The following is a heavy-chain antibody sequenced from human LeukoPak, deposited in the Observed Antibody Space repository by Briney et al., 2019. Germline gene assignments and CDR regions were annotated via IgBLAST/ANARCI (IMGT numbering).Heavy chain of an antibody. CDR3: AIVWIAAARPDDYYYSYMDV. CDR2: ISGYNGNT. J-gene: IGHJ6*03. V-gene: IGHV1-18*01. D-gene: IGHD6-6*01. CDR1: GYTFSSYG. Sequence: GASVKVSCKASGYTFSSYGISWVRQAPGQGLEWMGWISGYNGNTDYAQKVQGRVTMTTDTSTSTAYMELRSLRSDDTAVYYCAIVWIAAARPDDYYYSYMDVWGKGTTVTVSS.